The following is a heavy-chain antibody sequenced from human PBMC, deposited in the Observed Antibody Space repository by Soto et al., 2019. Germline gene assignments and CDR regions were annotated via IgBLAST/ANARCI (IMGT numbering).Heavy chain of an antibody. CDR3: SKGEMSTIRNSFDP. Sequence: GGSLRLSCTASGFNTRFYSMSWVRQTPGRGLEWVAALSRSGGATYYADSVRGRFTISRDASKDTLFLQMSNLRAEDTALYYCSKGEMSTIRNSFDPWGQGTLVTVSS. V-gene: IGHV3-23*01. J-gene: IGHJ5*02. CDR1: GFNTRFYS. CDR2: LSRSGGAT. D-gene: IGHD1-7*01.